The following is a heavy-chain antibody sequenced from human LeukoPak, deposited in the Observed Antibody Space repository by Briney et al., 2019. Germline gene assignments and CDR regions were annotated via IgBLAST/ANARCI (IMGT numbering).Heavy chain of an antibody. V-gene: IGHV3-33*06. CDR3: AKEGSSWSSSDFDY. CDR1: GFTFSSYG. Sequence: GSLRLSCAASGFTFSSYGMHWGRQAPGKGLEWVAVIWYDGSNKYYADSVKGRFTISRDNSKNTLYLQMNSLRAEDTAVYYCAKEGSSWSSSDFDYWGQGTLVTVSS. CDR2: IWYDGSNK. J-gene: IGHJ4*02. D-gene: IGHD6-13*01.